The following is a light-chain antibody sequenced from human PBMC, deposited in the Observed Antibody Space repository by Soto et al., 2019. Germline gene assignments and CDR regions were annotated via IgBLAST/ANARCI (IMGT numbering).Light chain of an antibody. V-gene: IGKV3-20*01. J-gene: IGKJ1*01. CDR1: QSVSSTY. CDR2: GAS. Sequence: EIVLTQSPGTLSLSPGERATLSCRASQSVSSTYLGWYQQKPGQAPRLLIYGASSRATGITDRFSGSGSGTDFTLTIARLEPEDFAVYYGQLYGSSPPRKFGQGTKVEIK. CDR3: QLYGSSPPRK.